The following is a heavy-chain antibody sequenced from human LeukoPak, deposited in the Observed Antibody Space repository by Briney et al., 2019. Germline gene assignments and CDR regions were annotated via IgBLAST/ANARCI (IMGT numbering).Heavy chain of an antibody. CDR3: ATCYSSGCPDAFDI. D-gene: IGHD6-19*01. J-gene: IGHJ3*02. CDR1: GFTFSSYA. Sequence: GRSLRLSCAASGFTFSSYAMHWVRQAPGKGLEWVAVISYDGSNKYCADSVKGRFTISRDNSKNTLYLQMDSLRAEDTAVYYCATCYSSGCPDAFDIWGQGTMVTVSS. CDR2: ISYDGSNK. V-gene: IGHV3-30-3*01.